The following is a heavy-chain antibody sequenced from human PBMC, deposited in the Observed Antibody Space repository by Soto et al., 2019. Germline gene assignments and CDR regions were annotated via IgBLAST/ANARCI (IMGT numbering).Heavy chain of an antibody. CDR2: ISAYNGNT. CDR3: ARFMTYYYDSSGYYASD. J-gene: IGHJ4*02. Sequence: QVQLVQSGAEVKKPGASVKVSCKASGYTFTSYGISWVRQAPGQGLEWMGWISAYNGNTNYAQKLQGRVTMTTDTSTRTAYMELRSLRSDHTAVYYCARFMTYYYDSSGYYASDWGQGTLVTVSS. CDR1: GYTFTSYG. D-gene: IGHD3-22*01. V-gene: IGHV1-18*01.